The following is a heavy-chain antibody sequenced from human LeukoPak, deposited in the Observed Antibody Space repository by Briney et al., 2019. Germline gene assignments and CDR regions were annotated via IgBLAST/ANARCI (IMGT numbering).Heavy chain of an antibody. CDR2: ICYSGST. Sequence: SETLSLTCTVSGGSISSYYWSWIRQPPGKGLEWIGYICYSGSTNYNPSLKSRVTISVDTSKNQFSLKLSSVTAADTAVYYCARAPTNYYDSSGYFAFDIWGQGTMVTVSS. J-gene: IGHJ3*02. CDR1: GGSISSYY. V-gene: IGHV4-59*01. D-gene: IGHD3-22*01. CDR3: ARAPTNYYDSSGYFAFDI.